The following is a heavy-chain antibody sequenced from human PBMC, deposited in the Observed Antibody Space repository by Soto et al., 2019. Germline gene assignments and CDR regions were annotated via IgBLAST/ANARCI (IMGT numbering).Heavy chain of an antibody. Sequence: SETLSLTCTVSGGSISSYYWSWIRQPPGKGLEWIGYIYYSGSTNYNPSLKSRVTISVDTSKNQFSLKLSSVTAADTAVYYCATSGQYGDYGYWGQGTLVTVSS. CDR3: ATSGQYGDYGY. V-gene: IGHV4-59*01. D-gene: IGHD4-17*01. CDR1: GGSISSYY. CDR2: IYYSGST. J-gene: IGHJ4*02.